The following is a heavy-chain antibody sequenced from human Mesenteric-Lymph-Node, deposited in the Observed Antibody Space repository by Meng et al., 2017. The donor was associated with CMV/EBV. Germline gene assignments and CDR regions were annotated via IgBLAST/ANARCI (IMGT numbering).Heavy chain of an antibody. CDR3: ARDRGGRRILDY. Sequence: GESLKISCEASGFTLSHYTMHWVRQAPGKGLEWVALISYDVNTKYYGDSVKGRFTISRDNSKNTVYLEMSSLGGQDAAVYYCARDRGGRRILDYWGQGTLVTVSS. CDR2: ISYDVNTK. J-gene: IGHJ4*02. CDR1: GFTLSHYT. V-gene: IGHV3-30*03. D-gene: IGHD3-10*01.